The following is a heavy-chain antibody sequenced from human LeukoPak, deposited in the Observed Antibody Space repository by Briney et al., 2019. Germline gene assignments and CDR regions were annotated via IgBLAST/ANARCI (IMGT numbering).Heavy chain of an antibody. V-gene: IGHV3-23*01. D-gene: IGHD3-10*01. CDR3: ARGSYYGSGTYYFDY. CDR2: ISGSGGST. J-gene: IGHJ4*02. CDR1: GFTFSSYG. Sequence: PGGSLRLSCAASGFTFSSYGMSWVRQAPGKGLEWVSAISGSGGSTYYADSVKGRFTTSRDNSKNTLYLQMNSLRADDTAVYYCARGSYYGSGTYYFDYWGQGTLVTVSS.